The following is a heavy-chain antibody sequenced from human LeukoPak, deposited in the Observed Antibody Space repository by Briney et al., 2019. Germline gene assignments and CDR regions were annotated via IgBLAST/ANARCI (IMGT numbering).Heavy chain of an antibody. CDR3: VRSRGAGPGAYFDY. J-gene: IGHJ4*02. Sequence: PGGSLRLSCAVSGFSFGDEYMSWIRQAPGQGLEWVSYISNSGSYTNYADSVEGRFTISRDNAENSLYLQMNSLRAEDTAVYYCVRSRGAGPGAYFDYWGQGTLVTVTS. D-gene: IGHD6-19*01. CDR1: GFSFGDEY. CDR2: ISNSGSYT. V-gene: IGHV3-11*03.